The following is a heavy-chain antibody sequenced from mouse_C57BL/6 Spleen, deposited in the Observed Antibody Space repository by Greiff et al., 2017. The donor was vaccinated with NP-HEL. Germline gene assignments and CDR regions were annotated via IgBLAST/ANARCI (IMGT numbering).Heavy chain of an antibody. CDR3: TRWITTVVATREDYCDY. D-gene: IGHD1-1*01. Sequence: VKVVESGAELVRPGASVTLSCKASGYTFTDYEMHWVKQTPVHGLEWIGAIDPETGGTAYNQKFKGKAILTADTSSRTAYMEHRSLTSEDSAVYYCTRWITTVVATREDYCDYWGQGTTRTVSS. CDR2: IDPETGGT. J-gene: IGHJ2*01. V-gene: IGHV1-15*01. CDR1: GYTFTDYE.